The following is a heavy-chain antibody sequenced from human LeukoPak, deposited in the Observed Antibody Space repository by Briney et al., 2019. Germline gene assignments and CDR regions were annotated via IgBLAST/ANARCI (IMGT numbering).Heavy chain of an antibody. CDR3: ARTRIPPYSSSSAYFDY. CDR2: INHSGST. J-gene: IGHJ4*02. Sequence: PSETLTLTCAVYGGSFSGYYWSWIRQPPGKGLEWIGEINHSGSTNYNPSLKSRVTISVDTSKNQFSLKLSSVTAADTAVYYCARTRIPPYSSSSAYFDYWGQGTLVTVSS. CDR1: GGSFSGYY. V-gene: IGHV4-34*01. D-gene: IGHD6-6*01.